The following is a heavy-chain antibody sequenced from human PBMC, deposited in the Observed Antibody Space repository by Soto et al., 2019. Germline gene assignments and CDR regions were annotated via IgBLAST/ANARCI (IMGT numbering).Heavy chain of an antibody. V-gene: IGHV3-9*01. J-gene: IGHJ6*02. CDR2: ISWNSGNV. CDR3: AKDTGDSSGYYYYYYYGMDV. D-gene: IGHD3-22*01. CDR1: GFIFDNYA. Sequence: GGSLRLSCAASGFIFDNYAMHWVRQAPGKGLEWVSGISWNSGNVGYADSVKGRFTISRDNAENSLYLQMNSLRPEDTALYYCAKDTGDSSGYYYYYYYGMDVWGQGTTVTVSS.